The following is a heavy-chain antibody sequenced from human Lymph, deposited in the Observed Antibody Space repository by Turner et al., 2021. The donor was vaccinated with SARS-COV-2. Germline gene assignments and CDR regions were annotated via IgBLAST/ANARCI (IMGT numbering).Heavy chain of an antibody. Sequence: QVQLQESGPGLVKPSGTLSLIRAVSGGSISSNNWWTWVRQPPGKGLEWIGEIYHSGNTNYNPSLKSRVTISVDKSKNQFSLKLSSVTAADTAVYYCATKYCSGGSCSYFDYWGHGTLVTVSS. CDR2: IYHSGNT. CDR3: ATKYCSGGSCSYFDY. V-gene: IGHV4-4*02. J-gene: IGHJ4*01. CDR1: GGSISSNNW. D-gene: IGHD2-15*01.